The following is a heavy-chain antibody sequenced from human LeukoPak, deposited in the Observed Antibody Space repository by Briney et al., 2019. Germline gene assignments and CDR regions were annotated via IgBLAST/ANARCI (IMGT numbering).Heavy chain of an antibody. Sequence: PSETLSLTCAVYGGSFSGYYWSWIRQPPGKGLEWIGYIYYSGSTNYNPSLKSRVTISVDTSKNQFSLKLSSVTAADTAVYYCARDRSAATWGYNWFDPWGQGTLVTVSS. CDR3: ARDRSAATWGYNWFDP. CDR1: GGSFSGYY. CDR2: IYYSGST. D-gene: IGHD2-15*01. J-gene: IGHJ5*02. V-gene: IGHV4-59*01.